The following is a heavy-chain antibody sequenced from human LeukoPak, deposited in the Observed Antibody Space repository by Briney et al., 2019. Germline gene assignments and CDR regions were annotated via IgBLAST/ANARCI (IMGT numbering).Heavy chain of an antibody. CDR3: AKGGHYSFFDY. CDR1: GFIFSIYN. CDR2: ISTGGEIV. V-gene: IGHV3-23*01. J-gene: IGHJ4*02. Sequence: GGSLRLSCATSGFIFSIYNMNWVRQVPGKGLEWVSYISTGGEIVHYADSVRGRFTISRDNSKNTHYLQMSSLRAEDTGIYYCAKGGHYSFFDYWGQGTLVTVSS. D-gene: IGHD4-11*01.